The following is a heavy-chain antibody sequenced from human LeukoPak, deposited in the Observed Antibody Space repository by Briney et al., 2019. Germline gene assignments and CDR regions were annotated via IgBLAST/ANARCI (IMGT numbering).Heavy chain of an antibody. CDR2: FIPILGTP. CDR1: GGIFRSYG. V-gene: IGHV1-69*13. D-gene: IGHD2-2*01. CDR3: ARGLYCSSSTSCYDYGMDV. J-gene: IGHJ6*02. Sequence: SVKVSCKTSGGIFRSYGLNWVRQAPGQGLEWMGGFIPILGTPKYAQNLQGRVTITADESTSTGYMEPSSLRYEDTAVYYCARGLYCSSSTSCYDYGMDVWGQGTTVTVSS.